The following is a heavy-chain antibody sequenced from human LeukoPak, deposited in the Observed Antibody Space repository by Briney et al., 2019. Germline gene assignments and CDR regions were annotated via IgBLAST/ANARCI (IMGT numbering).Heavy chain of an antibody. J-gene: IGHJ3*02. CDR2: IYSGGST. D-gene: IGHD1-26*01. Sequence: PGGTLRLSCAASGFTVSSNYMSWVRQAPGKGLEWVSIIYSGGSTFYADSVKGRFTISRDNSKNTLYLQMNSLRAEDTAVYYCARGGSYLSAFDIWGQGTMVTVSS. V-gene: IGHV3-53*01. CDR3: ARGGSYLSAFDI. CDR1: GFTVSSNY.